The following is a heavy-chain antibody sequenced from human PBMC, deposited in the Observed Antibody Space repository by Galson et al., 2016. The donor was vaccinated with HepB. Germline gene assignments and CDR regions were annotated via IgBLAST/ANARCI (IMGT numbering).Heavy chain of an antibody. V-gene: IGHV4-31*03. J-gene: IGHJ4*02. D-gene: IGHD2-15*01. CDR2: TYYSGGT. Sequence: LSLTCTVSGGSISSRGYYWSWIRQHPGKGLEWIGYTYYSGGTYYNPSLQSRLTISLDTSKNHFSLKLDSVTAADTAVYYCAGYEVVSFDYWGQGTLVTVSS. CDR1: GGSISSRGYY. CDR3: AGYEVVSFDY.